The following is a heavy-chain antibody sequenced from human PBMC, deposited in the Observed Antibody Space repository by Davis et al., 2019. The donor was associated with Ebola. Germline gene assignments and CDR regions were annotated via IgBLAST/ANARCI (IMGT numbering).Heavy chain of an antibody. Sequence: AASVKVSCNASGGTFSTSDLNCLRQPPGQGLAWMGRIIPMVGTATYAQKFQGRVTITAAKSTSTAYMEMSGRRSEDTAVYSCARDLGRYDDHWGQGTLVTVSS. CDR2: IIPMVGTA. V-gene: IGHV1-69*04. CDR3: ARDLGRYDDH. J-gene: IGHJ4*02. D-gene: IGHD1-26*01. CDR1: GGTFSTSD.